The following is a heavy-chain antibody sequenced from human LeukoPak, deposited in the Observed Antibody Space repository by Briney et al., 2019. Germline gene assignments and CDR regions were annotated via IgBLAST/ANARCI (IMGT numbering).Heavy chain of an antibody. CDR2: MNPNSGNT. D-gene: IGHD3-22*01. Sequence: ASVKVSCKASGYTFTSYDINWVRQAPGQGLEWMGWMNPNSGNTVYAQKFQGRVTMTRNTSISTAYMELSSLRSEDTAVYYCARADYYDSSGPPPFDYWGQGTLVTVSS. CDR1: GYTFTSYD. V-gene: IGHV1-8*01. J-gene: IGHJ4*02. CDR3: ARADYYDSSGPPPFDY.